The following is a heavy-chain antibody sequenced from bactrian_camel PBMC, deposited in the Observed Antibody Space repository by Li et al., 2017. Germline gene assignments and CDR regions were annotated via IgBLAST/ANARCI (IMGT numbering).Heavy chain of an antibody. CDR1: GTTYSRQYC. V-gene: IGHV3S1*01. Sequence: VQLVESGGGSVQSGGSLTLSCAASGTTYSRQYCMGWFRQAPGKGLEWVSTINRESNTYYADFVKGRFTISRDNAKNTLYLQLNSLKLEDMAMYFCTNHNVGFEYWGQGTQVTVS. J-gene: IGHJ4*01. CDR3: TNHNVGFEY. CDR2: INRESNT. D-gene: IGHD5*01.